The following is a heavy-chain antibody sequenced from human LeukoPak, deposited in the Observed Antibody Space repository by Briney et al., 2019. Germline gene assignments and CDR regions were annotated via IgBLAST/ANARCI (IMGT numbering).Heavy chain of an antibody. CDR3: AKGGPYSSSWYGGYFDY. CDR1: GFTFSSYG. Sequence: GGTLRLSCAASGFTFSSYGMSWVRQAPGKGLEWVSAISGSGGSTYYADSVKGRFTISRDNSKNTLYLQMNSLRAEDTAVYYCAKGGPYSSSWYGGYFDYWGQGTLVTVSS. V-gene: IGHV3-23*01. D-gene: IGHD6-13*01. J-gene: IGHJ4*02. CDR2: ISGSGGST.